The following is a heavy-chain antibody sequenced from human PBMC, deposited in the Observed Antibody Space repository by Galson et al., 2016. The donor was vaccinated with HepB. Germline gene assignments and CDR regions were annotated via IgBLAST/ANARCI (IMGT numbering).Heavy chain of an antibody. CDR2: INSDGSST. J-gene: IGHJ2*01. CDR3: ASLRFKGFEL. D-gene: IGHD3-3*01. CDR1: GFTFSTYW. V-gene: IGHV3-74*01. Sequence: SLRLSCAASGFTFSTYWMHWVRQAPGKGLVWVSRINSDGSSTGFADSVKGRFTISRDNAKNTLYLQMNSLRAEDRAVYYCASLRFKGFELWGRGTLVTVSS.